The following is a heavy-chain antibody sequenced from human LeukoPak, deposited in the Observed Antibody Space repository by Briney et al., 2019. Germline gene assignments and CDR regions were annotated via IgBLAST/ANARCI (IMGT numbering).Heavy chain of an antibody. CDR3: ARAPPSNGYSYHFDI. Sequence: GGSLRLSCAASGFTFSKYWMHWVRQAPGKGLVWVSRIYIDGTGIVYAGSVKGRFIISRDNAKNTLYLQMNSLRVEDTAVYYCARAPPSNGYSYHFDIWGQGTMVTVSS. D-gene: IGHD5-18*01. J-gene: IGHJ3*02. CDR1: GFTFSKYW. CDR2: IYIDGTGI. V-gene: IGHV3-74*01.